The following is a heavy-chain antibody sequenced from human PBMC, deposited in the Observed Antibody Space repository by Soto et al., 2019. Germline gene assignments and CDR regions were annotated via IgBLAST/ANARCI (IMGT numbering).Heavy chain of an antibody. Sequence: LSLTCAVSGGSISSGGYSWSWIRQPPGKGLEWIGYIYHSGSTYYNPSLKSRVTISVDRSKNQFSLKLSSVTTADTAVYYCAAGGGLPRYYWGQGTLVTVSS. CDR2: IYHSGST. CDR3: AAGGGLPRYY. D-gene: IGHD5-12*01. J-gene: IGHJ4*02. V-gene: IGHV4-30-2*01. CDR1: GGSISSGGYS.